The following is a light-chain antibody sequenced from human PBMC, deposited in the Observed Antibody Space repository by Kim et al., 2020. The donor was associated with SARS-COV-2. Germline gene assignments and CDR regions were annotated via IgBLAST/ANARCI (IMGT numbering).Light chain of an antibody. CDR3: TSRDTSGNKML. J-gene: IGLJ2*01. CDR2: STN. CDR1: SLRRYY. Sequence: SELTQDPAVSVALGQTVRITCQGDSLRRYYASWYQQKPGQAPILVIYSTNIRPSGIPDRFSGSSPGNTASLTITGAQAEDEGDYYCTSRDTSGNKMLFGGGTQLTVL. V-gene: IGLV3-19*01.